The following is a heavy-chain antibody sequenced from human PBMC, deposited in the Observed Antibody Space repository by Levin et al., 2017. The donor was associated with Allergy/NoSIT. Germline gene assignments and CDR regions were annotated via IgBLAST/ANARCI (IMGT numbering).Heavy chain of an antibody. J-gene: IGHJ4*02. Sequence: SGPTLVKLTQTLTLTCTFSGFSLSTSGVGVGWIRQPSGKALEWLALIYWDDDKRYSPSLKSRLTITKDTSKNQVVLTMTNMDPVDTATYCCAHRRGGYDYDTYHFDYWGQGTLVTVSS. D-gene: IGHD5-12*01. V-gene: IGHV2-5*02. CDR1: GFSLSTSGVG. CDR3: AHRRGGYDYDTYHFDY. CDR2: IYWDDDK.